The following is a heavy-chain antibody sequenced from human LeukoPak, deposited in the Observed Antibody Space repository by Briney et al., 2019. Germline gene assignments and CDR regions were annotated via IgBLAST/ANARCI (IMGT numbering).Heavy chain of an antibody. CDR2: ISTTSTYT. Sequence: GESLTLSCSPSGFSLSDYYMSWIRPAPRKGLEWVSYISTTSTYTDYADSVKGRFNISRDNAKNLLYLQMNSLRPEDTAVYYCARDWYCSSSICYTDRNWFDPWGQGTLVTVSS. CDR3: ARDWYCSSSICYTDRNWFDP. CDR1: GFSLSDYY. V-gene: IGHV3-11*05. D-gene: IGHD2-2*02. J-gene: IGHJ5*02.